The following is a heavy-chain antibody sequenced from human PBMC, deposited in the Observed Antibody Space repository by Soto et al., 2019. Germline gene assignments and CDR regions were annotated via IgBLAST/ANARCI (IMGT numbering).Heavy chain of an antibody. CDR3: ARDGSGSYYGYDAFDI. CDR2: ISYDGINK. V-gene: IGHV3-30-3*01. Sequence: QVQLVESGGGVVQPGRFLSLSCAASGFTFSRYAMHWVRQAPGKGLEWVAVISYDGINKYYADSVKARFTISRDNSKNTLYRQMNSLSAEDTAVYYCARDGSGSYYGYDAFDIWGQGTMVTVSS. J-gene: IGHJ3*02. D-gene: IGHD1-26*01. CDR1: GFTFSRYA.